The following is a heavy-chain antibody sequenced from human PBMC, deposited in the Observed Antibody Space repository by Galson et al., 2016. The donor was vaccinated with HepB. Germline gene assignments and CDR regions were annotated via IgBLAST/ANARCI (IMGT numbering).Heavy chain of an antibody. J-gene: IGHJ6*02. D-gene: IGHD3-3*01. V-gene: IGHV3-48*03. Sequence: SLRLSCAASGFTFSSYEMNWVRQAPGKGLEWVSYISSSGSTIYYADSVKGRFTISRDNAQNSLYLQMNSLRAEDTAVYYCARCHEDFWSPFYYYGMDVWGQGTTVTVSS. CDR3: ARCHEDFWSPFYYYGMDV. CDR1: GFTFSSYE. CDR2: ISSSGSTI.